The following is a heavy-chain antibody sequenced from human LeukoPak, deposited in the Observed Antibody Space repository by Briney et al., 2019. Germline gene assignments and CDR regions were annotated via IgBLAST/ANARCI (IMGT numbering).Heavy chain of an antibody. CDR3: ARAERSGTSFPWDY. CDR1: GGSISSRNYY. D-gene: IGHD2-2*01. Sequence: SETLSLTCTVSGGSISSRNYYWAWIRQPPGKGLDWIGSISYTGSIFYNPSLKSRVTISVDTSKNQFTLKLSSVTAADTAIYYCARAERSGTSFPWDYWGQGTLVTVSS. J-gene: IGHJ4*02. V-gene: IGHV4-39*01. CDR2: ISYTGSI.